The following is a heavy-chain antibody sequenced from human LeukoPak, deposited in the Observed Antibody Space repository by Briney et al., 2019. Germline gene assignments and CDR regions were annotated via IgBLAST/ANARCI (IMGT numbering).Heavy chain of an antibody. CDR2: ISSSGGST. Sequence: GGSLRLSCAASGFTFSSYAMNWVRQAPGKGLEWVSHISSSGGSTYYAGSVKGRFTISRDNSKNTLYLQMNSLRAEDTAVYYCAKALTGTKAFDIWGQGTLVTVSS. D-gene: IGHD1-20*01. CDR1: GFTFSSYA. V-gene: IGHV3-23*01. J-gene: IGHJ4*02. CDR3: AKALTGTKAFDI.